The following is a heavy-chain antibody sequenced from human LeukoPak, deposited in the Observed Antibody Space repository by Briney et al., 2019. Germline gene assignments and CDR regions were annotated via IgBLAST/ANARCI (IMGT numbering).Heavy chain of an antibody. Sequence: GGSLRLSCAASGFTFSSYSMGWVRQAAGKGLEWVLSISSSSSYISYADSVKGRFTLSREKTKNSLYLQMNSLRTEDTSVYYCARGHYYDSSGYYPYYFDYWGQGTLVTVSS. V-gene: IGHV3-21*01. D-gene: IGHD3-22*01. CDR2: ISSSSSYI. J-gene: IGHJ4*02. CDR1: GFTFSSYS. CDR3: ARGHYYDSSGYYPYYFDY.